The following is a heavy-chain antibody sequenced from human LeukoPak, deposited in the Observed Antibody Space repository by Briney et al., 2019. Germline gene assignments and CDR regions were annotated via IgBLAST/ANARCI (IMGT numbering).Heavy chain of an antibody. CDR1: GFTFSSYG. Sequence: GRSLRLSCAASGFTFSSYGMHWVRQAPGKGLEWVAVISYDGSNKYYADSVKGRFTISRDNSGNTLSLQMNSLRAEDTAIYYCARDFHYFFDYCGQGTLVTVSS. CDR2: ISYDGSNK. D-gene: IGHD3-9*01. J-gene: IGHJ4*02. CDR3: ARDFHYFFDY. V-gene: IGHV3-30*03.